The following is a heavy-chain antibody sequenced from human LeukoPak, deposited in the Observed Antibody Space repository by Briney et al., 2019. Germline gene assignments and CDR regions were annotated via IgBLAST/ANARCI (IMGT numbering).Heavy chain of an antibody. CDR3: AKGGPYSDSSQSWFAP. CDR2: IRGSGGST. Sequence: GGSLRLSCAASGFSSANYAMSWVRQAPGKGLERVSSIRGSGGSTNYADSVKGRFTISRDNSKNTLSLQMNSLRAEDTALYYCAKGGPYSDSSQSWFAPWGQGTLVTVSS. J-gene: IGHJ5*02. D-gene: IGHD6-13*01. CDR1: GFSSANYA. V-gene: IGHV3-23*01.